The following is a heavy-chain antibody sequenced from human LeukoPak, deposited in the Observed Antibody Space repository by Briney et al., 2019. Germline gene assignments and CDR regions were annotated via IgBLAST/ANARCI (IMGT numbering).Heavy chain of an antibody. J-gene: IGHJ3*02. D-gene: IGHD3-22*01. Sequence: SETLSLTCTVSGDSISSGDYYWSWIRQPAGKGLEWIGRISSSGSTNYNPSLKSRVTITVDTSKNQFSLKLSSVTAADTAVYFCARGPYSYDSSGAFDIWGQGTMVTVSS. CDR2: ISSSGST. CDR1: GDSISSGDYY. V-gene: IGHV4-61*02. CDR3: ARGPYSYDSSGAFDI.